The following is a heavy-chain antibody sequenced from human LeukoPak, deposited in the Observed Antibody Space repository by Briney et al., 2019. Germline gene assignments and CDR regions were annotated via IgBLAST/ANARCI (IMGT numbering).Heavy chain of an antibody. CDR3: ARRVPYVWGSYRYQYYYYVDV. Sequence: SETLSLTCAVYGGSFSGYYWSWIRQPPGKGLEWIGEINHSGSTNYNPSLKSRITISVDTSKNQFSLKLSSVTAADTAVYYCARRVPYVWGSYRYQYYYYVDVWGKGTTVTISS. CDR1: GGSFSGYY. D-gene: IGHD3-16*02. V-gene: IGHV4-34*01. J-gene: IGHJ6*03. CDR2: INHSGST.